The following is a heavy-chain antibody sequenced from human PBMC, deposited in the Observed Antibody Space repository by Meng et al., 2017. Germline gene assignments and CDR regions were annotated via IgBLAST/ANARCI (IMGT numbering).Heavy chain of an antibody. CDR2: MNPSSGNT. Sequence: QGPLVQCWAEVKKPWASAKVACKASGYTFTSYDINWVRQATGQGLEWMGWMNPSSGNTGYAQKYQGRVTMTRNTSISTAYMELSSLRSEDTAVYYCARLGARGYSGYTPYYFDSWGQASLVTVSS. D-gene: IGHD5-12*01. CDR3: ARLGARGYSGYTPYYFDS. CDR1: GYTFTSYD. V-gene: IGHV1-8*01. J-gene: IGHJ4*01.